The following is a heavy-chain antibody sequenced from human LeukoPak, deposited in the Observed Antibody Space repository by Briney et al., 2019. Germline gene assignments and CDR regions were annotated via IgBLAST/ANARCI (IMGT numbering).Heavy chain of an antibody. CDR2: ISYDGSNK. V-gene: IGHV3-30*18. CDR1: GFTFSSYG. J-gene: IGHJ3*02. Sequence: QSGGSLRLSCAASGFTFSSYGMHWVRQAPGKGLEWVAVISYDGSNKYYADSVKGRFTISRDDSKNTLYLQMNSLRAEDTAVYYCAKGLGQDAFDIWGQGTMVTVSS. D-gene: IGHD7-27*01. CDR3: AKGLGQDAFDI.